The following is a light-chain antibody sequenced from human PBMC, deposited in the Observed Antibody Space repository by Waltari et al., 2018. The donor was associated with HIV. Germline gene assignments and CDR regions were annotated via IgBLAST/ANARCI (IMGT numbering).Light chain of an antibody. CDR2: TAS. V-gene: IGKV1-39*01. CDR1: QSIVRY. CDR3: QQSYSTPT. Sequence: DIQMTQSPSSLSASVGDRVTITCRASQSIVRYLNWYQQKPGKAPNLLIYTASSLQSGVPSRFSGSGSGTDFTLTISSLQPEDFATYYCQQSYSTPTFGGGTKVEIK. J-gene: IGKJ4*01.